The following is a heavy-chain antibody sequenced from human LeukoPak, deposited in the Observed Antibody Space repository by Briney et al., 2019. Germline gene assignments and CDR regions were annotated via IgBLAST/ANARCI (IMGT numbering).Heavy chain of an antibody. CDR2: IYYSGST. V-gene: IGHV4-39*07. Sequence: SETLSLTCTVSGGSISSSSYYWGWIRQPPGKGLEWIGSIYYSGSTYYNPSLKSRVTISVDTSKNQFSLKLSSVTAADTAVYYCARDPSPSSSAHFFDYWGQGTLVTVSS. J-gene: IGHJ4*02. CDR3: ARDPSPSSSAHFFDY. D-gene: IGHD6-13*01. CDR1: GGSISSSSYY.